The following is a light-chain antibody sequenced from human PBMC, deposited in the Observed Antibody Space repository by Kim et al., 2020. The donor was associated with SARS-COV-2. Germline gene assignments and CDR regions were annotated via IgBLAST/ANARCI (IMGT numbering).Light chain of an antibody. J-gene: IGKJ2*01. CDR1: ESVFSGY. CDR3: HKFGSSPYT. V-gene: IGKV3-20*01. CDR2: CAP. Sequence: LCPGERAPLSSTASESVFSGYLDWYRRRTGPAPTVPTYCAPTRATGIPDRCSGSVSGTDFTLTISRLEREDFAVYYCHKFGSSPYTFGQGNRLEI.